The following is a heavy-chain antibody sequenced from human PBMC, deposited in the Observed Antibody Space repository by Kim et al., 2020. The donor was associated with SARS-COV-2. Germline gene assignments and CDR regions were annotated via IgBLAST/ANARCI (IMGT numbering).Heavy chain of an antibody. CDR2: IRSKAYGGTT. V-gene: IGHV3-49*03. Sequence: GGSLRLSCTASGFTFGDYAMSWFRQAPGKGLEWVGFIRSKAYGGTTEYAASVKRRFTISRDDSKSIAYLQMNSLKTEDTAVYYCTRDLDEQLAAFDYWGQGTLVTVSS. CDR1: GFTFGDYA. D-gene: IGHD6-13*01. CDR3: TRDLDEQLAAFDY. J-gene: IGHJ4*02.